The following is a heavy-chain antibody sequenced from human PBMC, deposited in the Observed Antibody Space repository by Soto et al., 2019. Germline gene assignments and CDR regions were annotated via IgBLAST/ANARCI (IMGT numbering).Heavy chain of an antibody. D-gene: IGHD5-12*01. J-gene: IGHJ4*02. CDR3: HGYGY. CDR2: IYSAGTT. CDR1: GFTVSSANY. Sequence: EVQLVESGGGLIQPGGSLRLSCVVSGFTVSSANYMSWVRQAPGKGLEWVSVIYSAGTTYYADSVKGRFTISRDNSKTTLYLQMNSLRAEDTAVYYCHGYGYWGQGTLVTVSS. V-gene: IGHV3-53*01.